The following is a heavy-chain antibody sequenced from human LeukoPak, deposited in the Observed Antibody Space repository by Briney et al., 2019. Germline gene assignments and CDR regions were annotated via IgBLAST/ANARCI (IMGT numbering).Heavy chain of an antibody. Sequence: ETLSLTCAVYGGSFSGYYWSWVRQAPGKGLEWVASIGPTGSDRYHADSIKGRFTISRDNASNFLYLQMNSLRAEDTAVYYCATETNGRHYDYWGQGTLLTVSS. D-gene: IGHD1-14*01. CDR2: IGPTGSDR. CDR3: ATETNGRHYDY. V-gene: IGHV3-21*06. CDR1: GGSFSGYY. J-gene: IGHJ4*02.